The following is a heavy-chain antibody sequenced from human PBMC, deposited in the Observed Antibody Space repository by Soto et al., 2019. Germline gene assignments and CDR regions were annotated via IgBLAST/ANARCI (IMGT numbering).Heavy chain of an antibody. CDR2: ISYSGST. V-gene: IGHV4-31*03. J-gene: IGHJ6*02. CDR3: ARALPSYYYYGMDV. Sequence: QVQLQKSGPGLVKPSQTLSLTCTVSGGSVSSGGYYWSWIRQHPGKGLEWIGYISYSGSTYYNPSLKSRPTISVDTSKNQFSLKLSSVTAADTAVYYCARALPSYYYYGMDVWGQGTTVTVSS. CDR1: GGSVSSGGYY.